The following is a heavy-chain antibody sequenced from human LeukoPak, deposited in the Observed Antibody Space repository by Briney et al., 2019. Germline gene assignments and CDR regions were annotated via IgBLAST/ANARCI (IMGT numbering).Heavy chain of an antibody. D-gene: IGHD3-22*01. J-gene: IGHJ4*02. V-gene: IGHV4-61*05. Sequence: SETLSLTCTVSGGSISSSSYYWSWIRQPPGKGLEWIGYIYYSGSTNYNPSLKSRVTISVDTSKNQFSLKLSSVTAADTAVYYCARLPEATRFDHYYGSSGYSHPTKYYFDYWGQGTLVTVSS. CDR3: ARLPEATRFDHYYGSSGYSHPTKYYFDY. CDR1: GGSISSSSYY. CDR2: IYYSGST.